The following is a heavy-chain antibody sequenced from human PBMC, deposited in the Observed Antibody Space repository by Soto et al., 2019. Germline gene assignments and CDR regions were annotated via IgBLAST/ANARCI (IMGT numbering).Heavy chain of an antibody. CDR1: GFTLSSYA. CDR3: AKDGYYDLSTGTGYYYYGLDV. D-gene: IGHD3-9*01. Sequence: XASLRLSCEASGFTLSSYAMTWVRQAPGKGLEWVSVISGAGDTIYYADSVEGRFTISRDNSKNTLYLQMDSLTAEDTAVYFCAKDGYYDLSTGTGYYYYGLDVWGQGTTVTVSS. J-gene: IGHJ6*02. V-gene: IGHV3-23*01. CDR2: ISGAGDTI.